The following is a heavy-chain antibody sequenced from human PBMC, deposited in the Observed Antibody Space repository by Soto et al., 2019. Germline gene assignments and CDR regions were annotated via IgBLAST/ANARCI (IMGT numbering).Heavy chain of an antibody. CDR2: ISPDGGRT. J-gene: IGHJ4*02. CDR1: GYTYTTYY. Sequence: SEKVCCKSSGYTYTTYYMHWVRQAPGQGLEWMGIISPDGGRTSYAQKFQGRVTMTRDTSTSKVYMELSSLRSEYTAVYYCATRDPGNYWGQGTLVTGSS. CDR3: ATRDPGNY. V-gene: IGHV1-46*01.